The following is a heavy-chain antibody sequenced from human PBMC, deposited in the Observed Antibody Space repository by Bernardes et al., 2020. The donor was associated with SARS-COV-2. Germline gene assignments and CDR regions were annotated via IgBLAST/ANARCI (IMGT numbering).Heavy chain of an antibody. Sequence: GGTLRLSCASCGFTFTNYGMHWARQAPGKGLEWVAIVWHDGSHKYYADSVKGRFTISRDNSKNTLYLQMNSLRAEDTAVYYCARDSYYYESRGFDYWGQGTLVTVSS. V-gene: IGHV3-33*01. CDR1: GFTFTNYG. CDR2: VWHDGSHK. J-gene: IGHJ4*02. D-gene: IGHD3-22*01. CDR3: ARDSYYYESRGFDY.